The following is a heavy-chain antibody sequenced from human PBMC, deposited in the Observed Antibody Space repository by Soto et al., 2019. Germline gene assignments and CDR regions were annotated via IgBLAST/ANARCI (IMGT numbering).Heavy chain of an antibody. D-gene: IGHD2-15*01. CDR1: GGSISSYY. CDR3: ARVVEMAPIAHNWFDP. Sequence: PSETLSLTCTVSGGSISSYYWSWIRQPPGKGLEWIGYIYYSGSTNYNPSLKSRVTISVDTSKNQFSLKLSSVTAADTAVYYCARVVEMAPIAHNWFDPWGQGTLVTVSS. CDR2: IYYSGST. J-gene: IGHJ5*02. V-gene: IGHV4-59*01.